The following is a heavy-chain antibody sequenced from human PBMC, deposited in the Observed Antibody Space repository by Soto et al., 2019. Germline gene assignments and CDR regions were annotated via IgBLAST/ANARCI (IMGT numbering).Heavy chain of an antibody. CDR1: GGTFSSYA. J-gene: IGHJ4*02. V-gene: IGHV1-69*13. Sequence: SVKVSCKASGGTFSSYAISWVRQAPGQGLEWMGGIIPIFGTANYAQKFQGRVTITADESTSTAYMELSSLRSEDTAVYYCARTIPCRGVIDLPSFDYWGQGTLVTVSS. CDR2: IIPIFGTA. D-gene: IGHD3-16*02. CDR3: ARTIPCRGVIDLPSFDY.